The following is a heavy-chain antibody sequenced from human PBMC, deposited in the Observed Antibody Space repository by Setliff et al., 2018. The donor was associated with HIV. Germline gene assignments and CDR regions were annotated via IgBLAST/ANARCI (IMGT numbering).Heavy chain of an antibody. D-gene: IGHD3-16*01. CDR2: IDPRDSET. CDR1: GYTFTSNW. J-gene: IGHJ6*03. V-gene: IGHV5-51*01. CDR3: ARHAPYPPWAYYYYYMDV. Sequence: GESLKISCKASGYTFTSNWIGWVRQVPGKGLEWMGIIDPRDSETRYSPSFEGQVTVSVDRSITTAYLQWSSLKASDTAMYYCARHAPYPPWAYYYYYMDVWGKGTTVTVSS.